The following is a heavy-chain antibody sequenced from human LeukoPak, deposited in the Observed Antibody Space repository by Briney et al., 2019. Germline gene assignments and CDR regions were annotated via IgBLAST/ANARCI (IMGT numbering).Heavy chain of an antibody. CDR3: ARAVGDFWSGYSAFDM. V-gene: IGHV4-30-4*08. D-gene: IGHD3-3*01. CDR2: IYYSGTT. J-gene: IGHJ3*02. Sequence: PSGTLSLTCTVSGGSISSGDYYWSWIRQPPGKGLECIGYIYYSGTTYYNPSLKSRATISVDTSKNQCFRKLSSVTGADTAVYYCARAVGDFWSGYSAFDMWGRRTMVSVSS. CDR1: GGSISSGDYY.